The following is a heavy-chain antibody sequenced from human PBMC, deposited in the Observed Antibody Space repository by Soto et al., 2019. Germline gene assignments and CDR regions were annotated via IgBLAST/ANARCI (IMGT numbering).Heavy chain of an antibody. Sequence: EVQLLESGGGLVQPGESLRLSCAASGFTFSSYAMSWVRQPPGKGLEWVSVISGRDDSTYYADSVKGRFTIARDNSKNTLYLQMNSLRAEDTAVYYCAKRRSSSTFDYWGQGPLVTVSS. J-gene: IGHJ4*02. CDR1: GFTFSSYA. D-gene: IGHD6-6*01. V-gene: IGHV3-23*01. CDR2: ISGRDDST. CDR3: AKRRSSSTFDY.